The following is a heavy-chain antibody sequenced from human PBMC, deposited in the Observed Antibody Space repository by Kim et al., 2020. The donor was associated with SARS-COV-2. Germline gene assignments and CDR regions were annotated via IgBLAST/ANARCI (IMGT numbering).Heavy chain of an antibody. CDR3: ARDLSIFMVRGVIGY. V-gene: IGHV7-4-1*02. CDR2: INTNTGNP. CDR1: GYTFTSYA. Sequence: ASVKVSCKASGYTFTSYAMNWVRQAPGQGLEWMGWINTNTGNPTYAQRFTGRFVFSLDTSVSTAYLQISSLKAEDTAVYYCARDLSIFMVRGVIGYWGQGTLVTVSS. D-gene: IGHD3-10*01. J-gene: IGHJ4*02.